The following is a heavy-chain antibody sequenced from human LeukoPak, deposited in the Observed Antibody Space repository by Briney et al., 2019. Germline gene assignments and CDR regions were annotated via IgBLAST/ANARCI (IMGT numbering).Heavy chain of an antibody. Sequence: SETLSLTCTVSGYSISSGYYWGWIRQPPGTGLEWIGRIYHSWSTYYNPTLKSRVTISVDTSKNHFSLKLSSVTAADTAVYYCARADYSSTWSHDYYYMDVWGKGTTVTVSS. J-gene: IGHJ6*03. CDR3: ARADYSSTWSHDYYYMDV. V-gene: IGHV4-38-2*02. D-gene: IGHD6-13*01. CDR1: GYSISSGYY. CDR2: IYHSWST.